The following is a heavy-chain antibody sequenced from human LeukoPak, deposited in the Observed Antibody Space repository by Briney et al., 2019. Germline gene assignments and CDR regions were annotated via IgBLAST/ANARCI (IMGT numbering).Heavy chain of an antibody. CDR3: ARAPTTVVPGWFDP. Sequence: GASVKVSCKASGYTFTSYGISWVRQAPGQGLEWMGWISAYNGNTNYAQKLQGRVTMTTDTSTSTAYMELRSLRSDDTAVYYCARAPTTVVPGWFDPWGQGILVTVSS. D-gene: IGHD4-23*01. CDR1: GYTFTSYG. CDR2: ISAYNGNT. J-gene: IGHJ5*02. V-gene: IGHV1-18*01.